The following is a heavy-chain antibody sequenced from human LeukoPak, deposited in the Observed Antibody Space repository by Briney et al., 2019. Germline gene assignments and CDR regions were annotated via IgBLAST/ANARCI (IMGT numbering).Heavy chain of an antibody. V-gene: IGHV4-59*13. Sequence: SETLSLTCTVSGGSISTYYWSWIRQPPGKGLEWIGYIYYSGSTNYNPSLKSRVTISVDTSKNQFSLKLSSVTAADTAVYYCARGWLWFGLDVWGKGTTVTVSS. J-gene: IGHJ6*04. D-gene: IGHD3-10*01. CDR3: ARGWLWFGLDV. CDR1: GGSISTYY. CDR2: IYYSGST.